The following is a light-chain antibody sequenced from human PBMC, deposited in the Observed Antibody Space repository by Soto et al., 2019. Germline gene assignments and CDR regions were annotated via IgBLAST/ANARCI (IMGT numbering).Light chain of an antibody. V-gene: IGKV2-28*01. Sequence: DIVMTQSPLSLPVTPGEPASISCRSSQSLLASNGYNYLDWYVQKPGQSPQLLISLGSNRASGVPDNFSGSGSGTDFTLKIRRVEAVDVGVYYCMQALQSLRTFGQGTKLEIK. CDR2: LGS. CDR1: QSLLASNGYNY. CDR3: MQALQSLRT. J-gene: IGKJ2*01.